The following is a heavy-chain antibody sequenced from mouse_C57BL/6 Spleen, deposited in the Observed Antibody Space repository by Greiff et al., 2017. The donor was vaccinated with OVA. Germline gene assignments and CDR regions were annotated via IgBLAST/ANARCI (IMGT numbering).Heavy chain of an antibody. V-gene: IGHV14-4*01. CDR1: GFNIKDDY. CDR2: IDPENGDT. J-gene: IGHJ4*01. Sequence: EVQLQQSGAELVRPGASVKLSCTASGFNIKDDYMHWVKQRPEQGLEWIGWIDPENGDTEYASKFQGKATITADTSSNTAYLQFSSLTSEDTAVYYCTTHEGYAMDYWGQGTSVTVSS. CDR3: TTHEGYAMDY.